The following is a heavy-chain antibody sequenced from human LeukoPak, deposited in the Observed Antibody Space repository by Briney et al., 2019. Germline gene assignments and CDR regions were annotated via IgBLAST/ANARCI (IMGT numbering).Heavy chain of an antibody. J-gene: IGHJ5*02. CDR3: AREVDCSSTSCYALWFDP. D-gene: IGHD2-2*01. CDR2: ISISSSYI. CDR1: GFTFSSYS. Sequence: GGSLRLSCAASGFTFSSYSMNWVRQAPGKGLEGGSSISISSSYIYYADSVKGRFTIPRDNAKNSLYLQMNSLRAEDTAVYYCAREVDCSSTSCYALWFDPWGQGTLVTVSS. V-gene: IGHV3-21*01.